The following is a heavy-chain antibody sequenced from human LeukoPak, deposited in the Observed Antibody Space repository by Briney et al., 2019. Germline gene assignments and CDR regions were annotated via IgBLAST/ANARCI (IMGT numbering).Heavy chain of an antibody. D-gene: IGHD3-22*01. Sequence: ASVKVSCKASGYTFTGYYLHWVRQAPGQGLEWMGWINPNSGATNHVQKFQGRVTMTRDTSITTAYMELSRLRSDDTAVYYCARDLNYYDTSGYLIVWGQGTMVTVSS. CDR1: GYTFTGYY. CDR2: INPNSGAT. J-gene: IGHJ3*01. V-gene: IGHV1-2*02. CDR3: ARDLNYYDTSGYLIV.